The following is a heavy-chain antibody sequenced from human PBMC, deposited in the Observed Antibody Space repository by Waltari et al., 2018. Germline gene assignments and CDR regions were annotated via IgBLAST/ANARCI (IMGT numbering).Heavy chain of an antibody. Sequence: QVQLVQSGAEVKRPGASVKVSYKASGYTFTSYDFTWVRQATGQGLEWMGWINPNTGNTGDAQKFQGRLTLTRNTSVGTAYMELTSLRSEDTAVYYCARGDFWSGYEVDHWGQGTLVTVSS. V-gene: IGHV1-8*03. J-gene: IGHJ4*02. CDR3: ARGDFWSGYEVDH. CDR2: INPNTGNT. CDR1: GYTFTSYD. D-gene: IGHD3-3*01.